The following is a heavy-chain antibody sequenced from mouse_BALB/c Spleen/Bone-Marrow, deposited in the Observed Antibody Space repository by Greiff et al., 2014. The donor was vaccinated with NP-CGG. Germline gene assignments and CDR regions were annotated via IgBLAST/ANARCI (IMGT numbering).Heavy chain of an antibody. CDR1: GFNIKDTY. CDR3: ARYRLGTYFDF. J-gene: IGHJ2*01. D-gene: IGHD2-14*01. Sequence: EVKVEESGAELVKPGASVKLSCTAPGFNIKDTYMHWVKQRPEQGLEWIGRIDPANGNAKYDPKFQGKATITADTSSNTAYLQLSSLTSEDTAVYYCARYRLGTYFDFWGQGTTLTVSS. V-gene: IGHV14-3*02. CDR2: IDPANGNA.